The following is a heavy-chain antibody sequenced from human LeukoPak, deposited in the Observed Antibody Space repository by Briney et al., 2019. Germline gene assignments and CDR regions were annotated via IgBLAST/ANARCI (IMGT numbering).Heavy chain of an antibody. CDR3: ARALPGYSSSLSY. D-gene: IGHD6-13*01. J-gene: IGHJ4*02. Sequence: SETLSLTCTVSGGSISSGGYYWSWIRQHPGKGLEWIGYIYYSGSTYYNPSLKSRVTISVDTSKNQFSLKLSSVTAADTAVYYCARALPGYSSSLSYWGQGTLVTVSS. CDR2: IYYSGST. CDR1: GGSISSGGYY. V-gene: IGHV4-31*03.